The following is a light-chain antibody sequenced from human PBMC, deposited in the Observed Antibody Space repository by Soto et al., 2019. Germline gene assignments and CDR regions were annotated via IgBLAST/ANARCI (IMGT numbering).Light chain of an antibody. Sequence: QSALTQPASVSGSPGQLITIPCSGTSSDVGSYNVVSWYQQHPGKAPKLVIYDVSNRPSGVSPRFSGAKSGNTASLTIAGLQAEDEADYYCSSYTRRSTYVFGTGTKVTVL. J-gene: IGLJ1*01. CDR2: DVS. V-gene: IGLV2-14*03. CDR1: SSDVGSYNV. CDR3: SSYTRRSTYV.